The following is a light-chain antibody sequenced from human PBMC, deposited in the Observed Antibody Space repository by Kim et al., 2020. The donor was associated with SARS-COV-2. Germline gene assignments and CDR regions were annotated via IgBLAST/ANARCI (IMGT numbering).Light chain of an antibody. V-gene: IGKV1-5*03. CDR1: QDICTW. CDR3: QQYDSYPYS. J-gene: IGKJ2*03. Sequence: ASGGDRVTIPRRNSQDICTWLAWYQENPGKAPKILIYKASSLKRGVSSRFSGSASGSEFSLTISSLQPGDFATYYCQQYDSYPYSFGQGTKLE. CDR2: KAS.